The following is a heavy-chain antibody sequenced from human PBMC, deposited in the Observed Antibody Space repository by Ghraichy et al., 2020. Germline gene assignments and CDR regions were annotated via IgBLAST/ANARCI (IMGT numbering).Heavy chain of an antibody. Sequence: SVKVSCKASGGTFSSYAISWVRQAPGQGLEWMGGIIPIFGTANYAQKFQGRVTITADESTSTAYMELSSLRSEDTAVYYCARESGYCSSTSCPPYYYYGMDVWGQGTTVTVSS. CDR1: GGTFSSYA. CDR2: IIPIFGTA. V-gene: IGHV1-69*13. D-gene: IGHD2-2*01. J-gene: IGHJ6*02. CDR3: ARESGYCSSTSCPPYYYYGMDV.